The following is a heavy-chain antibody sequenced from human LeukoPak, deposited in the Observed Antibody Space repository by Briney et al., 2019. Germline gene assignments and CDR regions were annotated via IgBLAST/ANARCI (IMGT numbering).Heavy chain of an antibody. CDR2: ISAYNGNT. V-gene: IGHV1-18*01. CDR1: GYTFTSYG. CDR3: AKGGDIVPTPLFYFDF. Sequence: ASVKVSCKASGYTFTSYGISWVRQAPGQGLEWMGWISAYNGNTNYAQKLQGRVTMTTDTSTSTAYMELRSLRSDDTAVYYCAKGGDIVPTPLFYFDFWGQGTLVTVSS. J-gene: IGHJ4*02. D-gene: IGHD5-12*01.